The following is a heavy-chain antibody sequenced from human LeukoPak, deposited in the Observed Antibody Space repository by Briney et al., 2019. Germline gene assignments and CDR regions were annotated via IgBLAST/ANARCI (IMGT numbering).Heavy chain of an antibody. D-gene: IGHD1-26*01. Sequence: SETLSLTCAVSGYSISSGYYWGWIRQPPGKGLEWIGSIYHSGSTYYNPSLKGRVTISVDTSKNQFSLKLSSVTAADTAVYYCAAIVVGATKRTGRYFDYWGQGTLVTVSS. CDR1: GYSISSGYY. CDR3: AAIVVGATKRTGRYFDY. J-gene: IGHJ4*02. CDR2: IYHSGST. V-gene: IGHV4-38-2*01.